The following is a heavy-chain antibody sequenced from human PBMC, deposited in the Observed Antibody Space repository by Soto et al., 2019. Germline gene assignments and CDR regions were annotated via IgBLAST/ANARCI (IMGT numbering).Heavy chain of an antibody. V-gene: IGHV1-2*04. J-gene: IGHJ5*02. Sequence: QVQLVQSGAEVKKPGASVKVSCKASGYTFTGYYMHWVRQAPGQGLEWMGWINPNSGGTNYAQKFQGWVTMTMDTSISTAYMELSRLRSDDTAMYYCARGSSLDYTDNWFDPWGQGTLVTVSS. D-gene: IGHD4-4*01. CDR2: INPNSGGT. CDR3: ARGSSLDYTDNWFDP. CDR1: GYTFTGYY.